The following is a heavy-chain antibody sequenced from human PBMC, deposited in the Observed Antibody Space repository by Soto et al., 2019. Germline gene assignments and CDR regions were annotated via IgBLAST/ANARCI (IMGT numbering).Heavy chain of an antibody. V-gene: IGHV4-59*01. CDR3: AAGEASSRNLAPYYLDF. D-gene: IGHD6-13*01. CDR2: IHYSGTT. Sequence: SETLSLTCTVSGGSMRNYFWTWIRQPPGKGLEWIGYIHYSGTTSFFPSYNPSLRSRVTISEDTSKNQFSLKLLSVTTADTAVYFCAAGEASSRNLAPYYLDFWGQGTLVTV. J-gene: IGHJ4*02. CDR1: GGSMRNYF.